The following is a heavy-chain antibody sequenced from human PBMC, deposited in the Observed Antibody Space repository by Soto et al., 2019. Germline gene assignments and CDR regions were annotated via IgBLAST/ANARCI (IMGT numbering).Heavy chain of an antibody. V-gene: IGHV4-39*07. Sequence: SETLSLTCTVSASSIGSSGYYWGWIRQPPGKGLEWIGEINHSGSTNYNPSLKSRVTISVDTSKNQFSLKLSSVTAADTAVYYCARGLTTVTTVRYFDYWGQGTLVT. CDR3: ARGLTTVTTVRYFDY. CDR1: ASSIGSSGYY. J-gene: IGHJ4*02. D-gene: IGHD4-17*01. CDR2: INHSGST.